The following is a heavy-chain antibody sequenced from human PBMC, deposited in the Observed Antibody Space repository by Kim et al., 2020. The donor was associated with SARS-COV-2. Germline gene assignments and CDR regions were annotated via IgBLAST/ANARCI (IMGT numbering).Heavy chain of an antibody. CDR1: GFTFSSYA. J-gene: IGHJ6*02. CDR3: ARDLYYDILTGYYRSYYYYGMDV. CDR2: ISYDGSNK. V-gene: IGHV3-30*04. D-gene: IGHD3-9*01. Sequence: GGSLRLSCAASGFTFSSYAMHWVRQAPGKGLEWVAVISYDGSNKYYADSVKGRFTISRDNSKNTLYLQMNSLRAEDTAVYYCARDLYYDILTGYYRSYYYYGMDVWGQGTTVTVSS.